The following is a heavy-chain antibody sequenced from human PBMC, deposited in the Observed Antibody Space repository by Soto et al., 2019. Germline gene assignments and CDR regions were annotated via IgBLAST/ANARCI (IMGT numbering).Heavy chain of an antibody. J-gene: IGHJ5*02. CDR3: ARDRWYDYVWGSYRYVWFDP. CDR2: ISAYNGNT. V-gene: IGHV1-18*01. D-gene: IGHD3-16*02. CDR1: GYTFTSYG. Sequence: ASVKVSCKASGYTFTSYGISWVRQAPGQGLEWMGWISAYNGNTNYAQKLQGRVTMTTDTSTSTAYMELRSLRSDDTAVYYCARDRWYDYVWGSYRYVWFDPWGQGTLVTVSS.